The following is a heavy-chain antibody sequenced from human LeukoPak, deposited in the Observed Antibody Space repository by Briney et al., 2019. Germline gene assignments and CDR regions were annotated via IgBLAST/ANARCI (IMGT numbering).Heavy chain of an antibody. Sequence: GASVKVSCKASGYTFTSYGISWVRQAPGQGLEWMGWISAYNGNTNYEGRVTMTTDTSTSTAYMELRSLRSDDTAVYYCARMWEPYSDAFAIWRQGTMVTVSS. V-gene: IGHV1-18*01. CDR2: ISAYNGNT. CDR1: GYTFTSYG. J-gene: IGHJ3*02. CDR3: ARMWEPYSDAFAI. D-gene: IGHD1-26*01.